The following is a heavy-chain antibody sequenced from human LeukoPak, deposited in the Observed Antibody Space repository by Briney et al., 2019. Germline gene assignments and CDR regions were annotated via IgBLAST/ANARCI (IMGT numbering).Heavy chain of an antibody. V-gene: IGHV3-23*01. D-gene: IGHD5-18*01. CDR1: GFTFSSYG. CDR3: AKDRGYGLLRLGYFDY. CDR2: ISGSGGST. Sequence: PGGSLRLSCAASGFTFSSYGMHWVRQAPGKGLEWVSAISGSGGSTYYADSVKGRFTISRDNSKNTLYLQMNSLRAEDTAVYYCAKDRGYGLLRLGYFDYWGQGTLVTVSS. J-gene: IGHJ4*02.